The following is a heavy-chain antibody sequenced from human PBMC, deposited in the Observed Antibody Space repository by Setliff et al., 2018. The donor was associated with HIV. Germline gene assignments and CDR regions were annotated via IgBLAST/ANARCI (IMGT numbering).Heavy chain of an antibody. CDR1: GASVNSNNYY. CDR2: SNHSGNT. D-gene: IGHD1-7*01. J-gene: IGHJ4*02. Sequence: KPSETLSLTCTVSGASVNSNNYYWGWIRQPPGKGLEWIGESNHSGNTTYNPSLKSRVTISVDTTKNQFSLKLTSVTAADTAVYYCFLEVPLMMATTPPLWGQGTLVTVSS. V-gene: IGHV4-39*07. CDR3: FLEVPLMMATTPPL.